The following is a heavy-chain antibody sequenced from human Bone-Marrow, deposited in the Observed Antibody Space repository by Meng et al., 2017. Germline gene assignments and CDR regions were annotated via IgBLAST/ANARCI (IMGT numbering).Heavy chain of an antibody. Sequence: GGSLRLSCAASGFTFSSYAMHWVRQAPGKGLEWVAVISYDGSNKYYADSVKGRFTISRDNSKNTLYLQMNSLRAEDTAVYYCAGVTYSSGWYPPYYYYGMDVWGQGTTVTVSS. CDR3: AGVTYSSGWYPPYYYYGMDV. V-gene: IGHV3-30*01. CDR2: ISYDGSNK. D-gene: IGHD6-19*01. J-gene: IGHJ6*02. CDR1: GFTFSSYA.